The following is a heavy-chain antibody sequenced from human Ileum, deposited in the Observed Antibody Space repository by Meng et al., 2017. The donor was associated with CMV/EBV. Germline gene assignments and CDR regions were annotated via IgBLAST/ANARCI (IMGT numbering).Heavy chain of an antibody. CDR3: ARVTVRGSYNKIDY. V-gene: IGHV4-39*07. CDR2: IYYSGST. J-gene: IGHJ4*02. Sequence: SETLSLTCTVSGGSISSSSYYWGWIRQPPGKGLEWMGSIYYSGSTYYNPSLKCRVTISVDTSKNQFSLKLSSVTAADTAVYYCARVTVRGSYNKIDYWGQGTLVTVSS. CDR1: GGSISSSSYY. D-gene: IGHD1-26*01.